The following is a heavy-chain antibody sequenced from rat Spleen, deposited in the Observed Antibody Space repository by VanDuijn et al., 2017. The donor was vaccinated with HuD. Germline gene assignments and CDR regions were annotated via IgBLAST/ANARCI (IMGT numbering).Heavy chain of an antibody. D-gene: IGHD1-6*01. CDR2: ISSDGRRN. Sequence: EVQLVESDGGLVQPGRSLKLSCAASGFTFSDYYMAWVRQAPTKGLEWVATISSDGRRNYYRDSVKGRFTLSRDNARRTLHLQMNSLRSEDTATYYCTRASYSGALMYTTDYWGQGVMVTVSS. J-gene: IGHJ2*01. CDR1: GFTFSDYY. V-gene: IGHV5-29*01. CDR3: TRASYSGALMYTTDY.